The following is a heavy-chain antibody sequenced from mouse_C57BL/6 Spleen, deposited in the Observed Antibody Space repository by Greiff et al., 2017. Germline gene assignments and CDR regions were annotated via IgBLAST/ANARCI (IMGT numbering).Heavy chain of an antibody. CDR1: GFSFNTYA. J-gene: IGHJ3*01. CDR3: VRQGGYDRFAY. V-gene: IGHV10-1*01. CDR2: IRSKSNNYAT. D-gene: IGHD2-2*01. Sequence: DVKLVESGGGLVQPKGSLKLSCAASGFSFNTYAMNWVRQAPGKGLEWVARIRSKSNNYATYYADSVKDRFTISRDDSESMLYLQMNNLKTEDTAMYYCVRQGGYDRFAYWGQGTLVTVSA.